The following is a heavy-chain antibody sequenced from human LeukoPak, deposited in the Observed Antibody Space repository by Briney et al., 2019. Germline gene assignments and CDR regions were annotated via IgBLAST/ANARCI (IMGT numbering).Heavy chain of an antibody. J-gene: IGHJ4*02. D-gene: IGHD6-13*01. CDR3: ARVKSSWYMYFDY. V-gene: IGHV4-34*01. Sequence: SETLSLTCAVYGGSFSGYYWSWIRQPPGKGLEWIGEINHSGSTNCNPSLKSRVTISVDTSKNQFSLKLSSVTAADTAVYYCARVKSSWYMYFDYWGQGTLVTVSS. CDR1: GGSFSGYY. CDR2: INHSGST.